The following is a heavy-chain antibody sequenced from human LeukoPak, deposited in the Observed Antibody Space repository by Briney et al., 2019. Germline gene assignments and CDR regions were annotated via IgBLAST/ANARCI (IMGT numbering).Heavy chain of an antibody. CDR3: ARRSGGGSSSV. CDR1: GGSISTSDW. J-gene: IGHJ4*02. Sequence: PGTLSLTCAVSGGSISTSDWWTWVRQPPGKGLEWIGEIYHTGSTNYSPSLKRRVTISVDKSKNQFSLKLSSVTAADTAVYFCARRSGGGSSSVWGQGTLVTVSS. CDR2: IYHTGST. D-gene: IGHD6-6*01. V-gene: IGHV4-4*01.